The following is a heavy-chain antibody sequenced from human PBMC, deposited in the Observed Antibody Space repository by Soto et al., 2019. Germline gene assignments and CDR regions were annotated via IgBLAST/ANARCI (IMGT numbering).Heavy chain of an antibody. CDR1: GGSISSGGYY. J-gene: IGHJ4*02. CDR3: ARVSYGDLSVGCLDY. CDR2: IYYSGST. D-gene: IGHD4-17*01. Sequence: QVQLQESGPGLVKPSQTLSLTCTVSGGSISSGGYYWSWIRQHPGKGLEWIGYIYYSGSTYYNPSLKSRVTISVDTSKNQCSLKLSSVTAADTAVYYCARVSYGDLSVGCLDYWGQGTLVTVSS. V-gene: IGHV4-31*03.